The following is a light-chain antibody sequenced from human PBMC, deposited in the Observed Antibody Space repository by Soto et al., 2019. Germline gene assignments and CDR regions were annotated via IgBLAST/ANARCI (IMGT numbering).Light chain of an antibody. J-gene: IGKJ1*01. CDR1: QSINSY. CDR3: QQSYRTPWT. Sequence: DIQMTQSPSSLSASVGDGVTITCRASQSINSYLNWYQQKPGKAPKLLVYSAATLQVGVPSRFSASGSGTDFALSISSLQPEDFATYYCQQSYRTPWTFGQGTRVEIK. CDR2: SAA. V-gene: IGKV1-39*01.